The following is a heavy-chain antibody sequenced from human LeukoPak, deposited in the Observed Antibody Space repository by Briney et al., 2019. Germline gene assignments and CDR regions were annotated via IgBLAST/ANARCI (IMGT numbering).Heavy chain of an antibody. CDR2: IYSNTSA. D-gene: IGHD6-6*01. CDR1: GFTISYNY. J-gene: IGHJ5*02. Sequence: PGGSLRLSCAASGFTISYNYMSWVRQAPGKGLQWVSVIYSNTSAYYADSVKGRFTISRHNSKNTLYLQMTSLRAEDTAVYYCARDIPEDSRSSVPKPVRDSLGQGTLVTVSS. V-gene: IGHV3-53*04. CDR3: ARDIPEDSRSSVPKPVRDS.